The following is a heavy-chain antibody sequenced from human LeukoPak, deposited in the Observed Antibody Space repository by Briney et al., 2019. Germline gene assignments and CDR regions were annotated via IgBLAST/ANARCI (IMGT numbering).Heavy chain of an antibody. CDR3: ARLLGDYARLDY. Sequence: SETLSLTCTVSGGSIRRYYWSCIRQPPGKGLEWIGYIYYSGSTNYNPSLKSRVTISVDTSKNQFSLKLSSVTAADTAVYYCARLLGDYARLDYWGQGTLVTVSS. V-gene: IGHV4-59*01. D-gene: IGHD4-17*01. CDR2: IYYSGST. J-gene: IGHJ4*02. CDR1: GGSIRRYY.